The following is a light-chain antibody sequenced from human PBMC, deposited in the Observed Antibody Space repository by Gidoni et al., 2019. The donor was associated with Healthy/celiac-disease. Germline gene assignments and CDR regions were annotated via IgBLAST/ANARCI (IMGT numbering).Light chain of an antibody. CDR1: SSNIGAGYD. V-gene: IGLV1-40*01. Sequence: QSVLTQPPSVSGAPGQRVTTSCTGSSSNIGAGYDVHWYQQLPGTAPKLLIYGNSNRPSGVPDRFCGSKSGTSASLAITGLQAEDEADYYCQSYDSSLSGPVVFGGGTKLTVL. CDR2: GNS. CDR3: QSYDSSLSGPVV. J-gene: IGLJ2*01.